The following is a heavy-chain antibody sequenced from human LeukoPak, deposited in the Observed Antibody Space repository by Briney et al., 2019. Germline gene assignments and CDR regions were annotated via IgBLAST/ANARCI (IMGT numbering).Heavy chain of an antibody. CDR1: GFTFSSYG. J-gene: IGHJ3*02. Sequence: GGSLRLSCAASGFTFSSYGMHWVRQAPGKGLEWVAVIWYDGSNKYYADSVKGRFTISRDNSKNTLYLQMNSLRAEDTAVYYCARGPYYYDSSGYYYAFDIWGQGTMVTVSS. D-gene: IGHD3-22*01. CDR2: IWYDGSNK. V-gene: IGHV3-33*01. CDR3: ARGPYYYDSSGYYYAFDI.